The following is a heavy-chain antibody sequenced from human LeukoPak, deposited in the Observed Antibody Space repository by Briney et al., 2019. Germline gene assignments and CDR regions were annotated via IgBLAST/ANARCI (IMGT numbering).Heavy chain of an antibody. CDR3: ATVVATMGFDY. Sequence: ASVKVSCKVSGYTLTELSMHWVRQAPGKGLEWMGGFDPGDGETIYAQKFQGRVTVTEDTSTDTAYMELSSLRSEDTAVYYCATVVATMGFDYWGQGTLVTVSS. V-gene: IGHV1-24*01. CDR2: FDPGDGET. J-gene: IGHJ4*02. D-gene: IGHD5-12*01. CDR1: GYTLTELS.